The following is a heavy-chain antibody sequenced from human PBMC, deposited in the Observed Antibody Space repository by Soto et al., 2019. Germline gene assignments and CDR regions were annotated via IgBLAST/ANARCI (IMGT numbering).Heavy chain of an antibody. CDR1: GGSVSNSSYY. D-gene: IGHD4-17*01. CDR3: VSQRTTVPTQAYFDY. CDR2: FYYRGRS. V-gene: IGHV4-39*01. Sequence: PSETLSLTCTVSGGSVSNSSYYWGWIRQSPGKGLEWIGSFYYRGRSYSKSSVKSRVTISVDTSKNRFSLSLSSVIASDTAVYFCVSQRTTVPTQAYFDYWGPGALVTVSS. J-gene: IGHJ4*02.